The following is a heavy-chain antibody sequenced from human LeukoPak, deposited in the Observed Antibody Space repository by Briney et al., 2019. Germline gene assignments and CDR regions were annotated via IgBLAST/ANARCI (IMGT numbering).Heavy chain of an antibody. CDR2: ISGSGGST. CDR3: ATSSSSG. J-gene: IGHJ4*02. Sequence: PGRSLRLSCAASGFTFSSYGMHWVRQAPGKGLEWVSAISGSGGSTYYADSVKGRFTISRDNSKNTLYLQMDSLRAEDTAVYYCATSSSSGWGQGALVTVSS. D-gene: IGHD6-6*01. V-gene: IGHV3-23*01. CDR1: GFTFSSYG.